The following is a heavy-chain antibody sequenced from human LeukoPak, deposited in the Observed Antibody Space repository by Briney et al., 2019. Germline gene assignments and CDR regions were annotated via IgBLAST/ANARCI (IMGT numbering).Heavy chain of an antibody. J-gene: IGHJ5*02. CDR3: ARERYSSSSRARWFDP. V-gene: IGHV3-11*04. CDR2: ISSSGSTI. CDR1: GFTFSDYF. Sequence: PGGSLRLSCAASGFTFSDYFMSWIRQAPGKGLEWVSYISSSGSTIYYADSVKGRFTISRDNAKNSLYLQMNSLRAEDTAVYYCARERYSSSSRARWFDPWGQGTLVTVSS. D-gene: IGHD6-6*01.